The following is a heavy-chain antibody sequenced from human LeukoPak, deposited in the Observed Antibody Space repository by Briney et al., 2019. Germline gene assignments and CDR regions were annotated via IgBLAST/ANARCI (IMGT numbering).Heavy chain of an antibody. D-gene: IGHD3-22*01. CDR3: ARDSSGYYRVSYYYYMDV. CDR1: GYSFTTYG. V-gene: IGHV1-2*02. CDR2: INPNSGGT. J-gene: IGHJ6*03. Sequence: ASVKVSCKASGYSFTTYGISWVRQAPGQGLEWMGWINPNSGGTNYAQKFQGRVTMTRDTSISTAYTELSRLRSDDTAVYYCARDSSGYYRVSYYYYMDVWGKGTTVTVSS.